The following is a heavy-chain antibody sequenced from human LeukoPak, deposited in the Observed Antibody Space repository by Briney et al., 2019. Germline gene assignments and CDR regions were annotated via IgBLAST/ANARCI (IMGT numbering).Heavy chain of an antibody. CDR3: ARVAGSYSIRPFDF. CDR2: IRVSDGYT. D-gene: IGHD1-26*01. CDR1: GFNFDNYA. Sequence: GGSLRLSCAASGFNFDNYAMTWVRQAPGKGLEWVSAIRVSDGYTYYADSVQGRFIISRDKSKNTVSLQMNSLTGDDTALYYCARVAGSYSIRPFDFWGQGTVVIVSS. J-gene: IGHJ4*02. V-gene: IGHV3-23*01.